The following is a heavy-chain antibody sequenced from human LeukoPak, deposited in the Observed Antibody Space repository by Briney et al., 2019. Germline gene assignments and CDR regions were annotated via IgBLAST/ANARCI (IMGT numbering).Heavy chain of an antibody. J-gene: IGHJ4*02. CDR2: IYYSGST. V-gene: IGHV4-30-4*01. CDR3: ARAGGYDFWSGRPFFDY. CDR1: GGSISSGDYY. D-gene: IGHD3-3*01. Sequence: SETLSLTCTVSGGSISSGDYYWSWIRQPPGKGLEWIGYIYYSGSTYYNPSLKSRVTISVDTSKNQFSLKLSSVTAADTAVYYCARAGGYDFWSGRPFFDYRGQGTLATVSS.